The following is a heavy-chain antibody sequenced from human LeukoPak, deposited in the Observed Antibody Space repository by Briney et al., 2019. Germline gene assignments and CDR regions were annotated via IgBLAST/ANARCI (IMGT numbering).Heavy chain of an antibody. D-gene: IGHD3-10*01. CDR2: LYYGATN. J-gene: IGHJ4*01. V-gene: IGHV4-39*01. CDR1: GASITASGFY. CDR3: ARRSHSPLGSPY. Sequence: SETLSLTCSVSGASITASGFYWAWVRRPLGKGLEWIGSLYYGATNYYNPSLQSRVTISVDTSKNQFSLDLASVTAADTAVYYCARRSHSPLGSPYWGQGTQVTVSS.